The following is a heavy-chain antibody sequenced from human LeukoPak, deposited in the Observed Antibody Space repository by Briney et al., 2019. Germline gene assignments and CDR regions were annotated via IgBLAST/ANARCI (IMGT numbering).Heavy chain of an antibody. J-gene: IGHJ5*02. CDR1: GYSISSGYY. CDR3: ARADWLDP. CDR2: IYHSGST. V-gene: IGHV4-38-2*02. Sequence: PSETLSLTCTVSGYSISSGYYWGWIRQPPGKGLEWIGSIYHSGSTYYNPSLKSRVTISVDTSKNQFSLKLSSVTAADTAVYYCARADWLDPWGQGTLVTVSS.